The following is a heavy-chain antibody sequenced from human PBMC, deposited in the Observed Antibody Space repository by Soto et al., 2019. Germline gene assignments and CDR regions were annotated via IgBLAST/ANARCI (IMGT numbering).Heavy chain of an antibody. CDR3: ASARGGYYYDTSGYYAIDY. CDR1: GGSISSGGYY. CDR2: IYYSGST. J-gene: IGHJ4*02. Sequence: QVQLQESGPGLVKPSQTLSLTCTVSGGSISSGGYYWSWIRQHPGKGLDWIGYIYYSGSTYYNPSRKGRVTMSVDTSKNQFSLRLSSVPAADTAVYYCASARGGYYYDTSGYYAIDYWGQGTLVTVSS. V-gene: IGHV4-31*03. D-gene: IGHD3-22*01.